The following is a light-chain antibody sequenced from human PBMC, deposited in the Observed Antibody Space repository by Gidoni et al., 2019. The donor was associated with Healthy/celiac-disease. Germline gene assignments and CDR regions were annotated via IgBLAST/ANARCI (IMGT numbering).Light chain of an antibody. CDR3: SSYTSRSTQV. V-gene: IGLV2-14*03. CDR2: DVS. Sequence: QSALTQPASLSCSPGQSITISCTGTSSDVGGYNYVSWYQQHPGKAPKLMIYDVSNRPSGVSKRCSGSKSGNTASLTISGLQAEDEADYYCSSYTSRSTQVFGGGTKLTVL. J-gene: IGLJ3*02. CDR1: SSDVGGYNY.